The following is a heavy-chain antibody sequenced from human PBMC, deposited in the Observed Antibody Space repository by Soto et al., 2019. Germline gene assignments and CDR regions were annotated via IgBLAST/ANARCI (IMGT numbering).Heavy chain of an antibody. V-gene: IGHV3-11*01. J-gene: IGHJ4*02. CDR3: ARDQDSAMVMETPGYYFDF. CDR1: GFIFSDYS. D-gene: IGHD5-18*01. Sequence: QVQLVESGGGLVKPGGSLRLSCAASGFIFSDYSMTWIRQAPGKGLEWVSYISTSGSTKYYADYVKGRFTISRDNAKNSLYLQMNSLRAEDTAAYFCARDQDSAMVMETPGYYFDFWGQGTLVTVSS. CDR2: ISTSGSTK.